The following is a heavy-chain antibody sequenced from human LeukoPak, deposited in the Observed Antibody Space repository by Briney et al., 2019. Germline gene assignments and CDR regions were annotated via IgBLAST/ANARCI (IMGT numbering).Heavy chain of an antibody. V-gene: IGHV3-30*02. D-gene: IGHD2-15*01. CDR1: GLTFSSYW. CDR3: ANTPPRYYYYYMDV. Sequence: PGGSLRLSCAASGLTFSSYWMTWVRQAPGKGLEWVAFIRYDGSNKYYADSVKGRFTISRDNSKNTLYLQMNSLRAEDTAVYYCANTPPRYYYYYMDVWGKGTTVTISS. J-gene: IGHJ6*03. CDR2: IRYDGSNK.